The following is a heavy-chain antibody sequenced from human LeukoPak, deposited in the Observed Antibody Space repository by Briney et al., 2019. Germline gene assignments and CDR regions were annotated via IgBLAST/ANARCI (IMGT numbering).Heavy chain of an antibody. Sequence: KPGVSLRLSCAASGFTFSSFGMHWVRQAPGKALEWVAVIWCCAKKKYYADSVKGRFTISRDNSKNTLYLQMNSLRDDDTAVYYCVRGVGVSRFNYFDPWGQGTLVIVSS. CDR2: IWCCAKKK. CDR1: GFTFSSFG. D-gene: IGHD6-13*01. V-gene: IGHV3-33*01. CDR3: VRGVGVSRFNYFDP. J-gene: IGHJ5*02.